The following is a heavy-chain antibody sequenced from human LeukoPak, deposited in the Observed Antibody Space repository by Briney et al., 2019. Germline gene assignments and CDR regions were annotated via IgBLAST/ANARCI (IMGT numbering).Heavy chain of an antibody. J-gene: IGHJ6*03. CDR3: AREGKITMVRGVIRYYYMDV. CDR1: GGSISSGSCY. CDR2: IFTSGST. Sequence: PSQTLSLTCTVSGGSISSGSCYWSWIRQPAGKGLEWIGRIFTSGSTKYNPSLKSRVTISVDTSKNQFSLKLSSVTAADTAVYYCAREGKITMVRGVIRYYYMDVWGKGTTVTISS. V-gene: IGHV4-61*02. D-gene: IGHD3-10*01.